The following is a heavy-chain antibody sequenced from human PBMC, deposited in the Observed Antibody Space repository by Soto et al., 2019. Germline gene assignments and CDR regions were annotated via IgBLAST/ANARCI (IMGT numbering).Heavy chain of an antibody. CDR2: IWYDGSNK. Sequence: GGSLRLSCAASGFTFSSYGMHWVRQAPGKGLEWVAVIWYDGSNKYYADSVKGRFTISRDNSKNTLYLQMNSLRAEDTAVYYCARDNIAAAGTSSYFDYWGQGTLVTVSS. V-gene: IGHV3-33*01. D-gene: IGHD6-13*01. CDR3: ARDNIAAAGTSSYFDY. J-gene: IGHJ4*02. CDR1: GFTFSSYG.